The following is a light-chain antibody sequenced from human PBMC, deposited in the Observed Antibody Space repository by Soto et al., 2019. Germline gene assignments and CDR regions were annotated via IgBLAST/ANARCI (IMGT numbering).Light chain of an antibody. V-gene: IGLV4-69*02. CDR3: QTWVTGMWV. CDR2: VNNDGDH. Sequence: QSVLTQSPSASASLGASVKLTCTLSSGHSTYAIAWHQQQPEKGPRYLMKVNNDGDHNKGDGIPDRFSGSSSGAERYLTISSLQSEDEADYYCQTWVTGMWVFGGGTKVTVL. CDR1: SGHSTYA. J-gene: IGLJ3*02.